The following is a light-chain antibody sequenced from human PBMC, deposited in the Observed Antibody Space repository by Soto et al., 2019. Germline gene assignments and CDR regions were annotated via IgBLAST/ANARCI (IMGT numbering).Light chain of an antibody. V-gene: IGLV1-44*01. CDR3: AAWDDSLSYV. Sequence: QSVLTQPPSASGTPGQRVTISCSGSSSNIGSNTVIWYQQLPGTAPKLLIYSNNQRPSGVPDRFSGSKSGTSASLAISGLQSEDEADYYCAAWDDSLSYVFGTGTKLTVL. CDR1: SSNIGSNT. CDR2: SNN. J-gene: IGLJ1*01.